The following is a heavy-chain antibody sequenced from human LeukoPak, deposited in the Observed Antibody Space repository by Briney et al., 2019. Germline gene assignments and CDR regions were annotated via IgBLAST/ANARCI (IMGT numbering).Heavy chain of an antibody. V-gene: IGHV3-23*01. D-gene: IGHD3-10*01. CDR2: ISGSGGST. CDR3: AKDPDYYGSGSYYFADY. CDR1: GFTFSSYA. Sequence: GGSLRLSCAASGFTFSSYAMSWVGQAPGKGLEWVSAISGSGGSTYYADSVKARFTISRDNSKNTLYLQMNSLRAEDTAVYYCAKDPDYYGSGSYYFADYWGQGTLVTVSS. J-gene: IGHJ4*02.